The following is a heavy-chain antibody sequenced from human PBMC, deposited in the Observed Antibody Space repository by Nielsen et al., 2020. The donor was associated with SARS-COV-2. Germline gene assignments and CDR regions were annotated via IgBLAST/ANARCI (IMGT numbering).Heavy chain of an antibody. Sequence: ASVKVSCKASGYTFTSYGISWVRQAPGQGLEWMGWISAYNGNTNYAQKFQGRVTMTRETSISTAYMELSRLRSDDTAVYYCARDPVIAAAALDPWGQGTLVTVSS. J-gene: IGHJ5*02. V-gene: IGHV1-18*01. CDR2: ISAYNGNT. CDR3: ARDPVIAAAALDP. CDR1: GYTFTSYG. D-gene: IGHD6-13*01.